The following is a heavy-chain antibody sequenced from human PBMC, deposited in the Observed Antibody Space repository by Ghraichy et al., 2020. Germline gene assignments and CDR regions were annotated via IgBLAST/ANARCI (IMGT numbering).Heavy chain of an antibody. CDR2: ISSSSSYI. CDR3: ARAGDGYNRYFDY. V-gene: IGHV3-21*01. J-gene: IGHJ4*02. Sequence: GGSLRLSCAASGFTFSSYSMNWVRQAPGKGLEWVSSISSSSSYIYYADSVKGRFTISRDNAKNSLYLQMNSLRAEDTAVYYCARAGDGYNRYFDYWGQGTLVTVSS. D-gene: IGHD5-24*01. CDR1: GFTFSSYS.